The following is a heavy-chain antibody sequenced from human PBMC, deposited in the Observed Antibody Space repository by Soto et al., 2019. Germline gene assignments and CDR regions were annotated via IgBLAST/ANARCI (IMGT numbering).Heavy chain of an antibody. V-gene: IGHV3-74*01. CDR1: GFTFSSYW. J-gene: IGHJ6*03. Sequence: GGPLRLSCAASGFTFSSYWMHWVRQATGKGLVWVSRINSDGSSTSYADSVKGRFTISGDNAKNTLYLQMNSLRAEDTAVYYCARAKRITMVRGVQYYYYYYMAVWGKGTTVTVSS. CDR2: INSDGSST. CDR3: ARAKRITMVRGVQYYYYYYMAV. D-gene: IGHD3-10*01.